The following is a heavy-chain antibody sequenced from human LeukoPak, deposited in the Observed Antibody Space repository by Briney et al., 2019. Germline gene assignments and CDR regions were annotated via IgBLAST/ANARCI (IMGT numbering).Heavy chain of an antibody. CDR2: ISGDGGST. Sequence: GGSLRLSCAASGFTFDDYVMHWVRQAPGKGLEWVSLISGDGGSTYYADAVKGRFTISREKSKNSLYLQMNSLRTEDTALYYCAKVYPGDSFDYWGQGTLVTVSS. CDR3: AKVYPGDSFDY. V-gene: IGHV3-43*02. CDR1: GFTFDDYV. J-gene: IGHJ4*02. D-gene: IGHD1-26*01.